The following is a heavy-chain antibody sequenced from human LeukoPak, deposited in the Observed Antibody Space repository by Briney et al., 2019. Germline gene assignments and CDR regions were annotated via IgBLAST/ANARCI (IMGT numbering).Heavy chain of an antibody. D-gene: IGHD3-22*01. Sequence: GASVKVSCTASGYTFTSYDINWVRQATGQGLEWMGWMNPNSGNTGYAQKFQGRVTMTRNTSISTAYMELSSLRSEDTAVYYCARGRGDYYDSSGGYYFDFWGQGTLVTVSS. CDR2: MNPNSGNT. J-gene: IGHJ4*02. CDR1: GYTFTSYD. V-gene: IGHV1-8*01. CDR3: ARGRGDYYDSSGGYYFDF.